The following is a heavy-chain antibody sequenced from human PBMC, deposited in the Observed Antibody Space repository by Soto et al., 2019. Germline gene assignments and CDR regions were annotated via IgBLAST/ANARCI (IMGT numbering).Heavy chain of an antibody. CDR2: IYQSGMT. CDR3: ATVRWELHDAFDI. CDR1: GGSISTGGYY. D-gene: IGHD1-26*01. J-gene: IGHJ3*02. Sequence: QVQLQESGPGLVKPSQTLSLTCTVSGGSISTGGYYWSWIRQHPGRGLEWSGYIYQSGMTFSNPSLQSRVAISIDTSKNKFSRKLSSVTAADTAVYYCATVRWELHDAFDIWGQGTMVSVSS. V-gene: IGHV4-31*03.